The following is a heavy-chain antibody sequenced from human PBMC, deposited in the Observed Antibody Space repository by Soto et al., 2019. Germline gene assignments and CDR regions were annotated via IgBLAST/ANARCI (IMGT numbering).Heavy chain of an antibody. D-gene: IGHD1-26*01. CDR1: GYSFTSYW. CDR2: IYPGDSDT. CDR3: VKTSYPNYYYYGMDV. J-gene: IGHJ6*02. V-gene: IGHV5-51*01. Sequence: PGESLKISCKGSGYSFTSYWIGWVRQMPGKGLEWMGIIYPGDSDTRYSPSFQGQVTISADKSISTAYLQWSSLKVSDTAMYYCVKTSYPNYYYYGMDVWGQGTTVTVSS.